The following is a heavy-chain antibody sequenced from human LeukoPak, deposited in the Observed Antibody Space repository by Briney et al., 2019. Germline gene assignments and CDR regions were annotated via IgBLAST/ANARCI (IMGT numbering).Heavy chain of an antibody. J-gene: IGHJ4*02. D-gene: IGHD2-15*01. V-gene: IGHV5-51*01. CDR3: ARHVSLGYCSGGSCPAEFDY. Sequence: ASVKVSCKASGYTFTGYWIGWVRQMPGKGLEWMGIIYPGDSDTRYSPSFQGQVTISADKSISTAYLQWSSLKASDTAMYYCARHVSLGYCSGGSCPAEFDYWGQGTLVTVSS. CDR1: GYTFTGYW. CDR2: IYPGDSDT.